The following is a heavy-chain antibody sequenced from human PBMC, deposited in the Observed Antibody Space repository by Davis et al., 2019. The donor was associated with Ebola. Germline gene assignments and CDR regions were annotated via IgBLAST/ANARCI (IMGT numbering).Heavy chain of an antibody. CDR1: GGSISTYY. V-gene: IGHV4-59*01. D-gene: IGHD3-3*01. J-gene: IGHJ6*02. CDR3: ARVPSSYDFWSGRYSYHGVDV. CDR2: IYYSGST. Sequence: MPSETLSLTCTVSGGSISTYYWSWIRQPPGKGLEWIGHIYYSGSTNYKSSLKSRVTISVDTSKNQFSLKLSSVTAADTAVYYCARVPSSYDFWSGRYSYHGVDVWGQGTTVTVS.